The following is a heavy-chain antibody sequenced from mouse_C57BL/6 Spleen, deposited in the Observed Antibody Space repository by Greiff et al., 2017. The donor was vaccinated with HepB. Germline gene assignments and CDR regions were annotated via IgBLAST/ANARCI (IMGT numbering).Heavy chain of an antibody. J-gene: IGHJ2*01. CDR3: ARRGYGNYGLDY. D-gene: IGHD2-1*01. V-gene: IGHV1-52*01. CDR1: GYTFTSYW. CDR2: IDPSDSET. Sequence: VQLQQPGAELVRPGSSVKLSCKASGYTFTSYWLHWVKQRPIQGLEWIGNIDPSDSETHYNQKFKDKATLTVDKSSSTAYMQLSSLTSEDSAVYYCARRGYGNYGLDYWGQGTTLTVSS.